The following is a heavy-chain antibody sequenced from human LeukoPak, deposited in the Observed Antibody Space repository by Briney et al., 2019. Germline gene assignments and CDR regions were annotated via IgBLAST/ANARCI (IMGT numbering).Heavy chain of an antibody. Sequence: SETLSLTCTVSGGSISSHYWSWIRQPPGKGLEWIGYIYYSGSTNYNPSLKSRVTISVDTSKNQFSLKLSSVTAADTAVYYCARERSWLNWFDPWGQGTLVTVSS. D-gene: IGHD6-13*01. CDR1: GGSISSHY. CDR3: ARERSWLNWFDP. CDR2: IYYSGST. J-gene: IGHJ5*02. V-gene: IGHV4-59*11.